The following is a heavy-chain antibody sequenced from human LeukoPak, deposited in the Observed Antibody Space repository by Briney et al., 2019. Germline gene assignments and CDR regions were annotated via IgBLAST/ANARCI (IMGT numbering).Heavy chain of an antibody. CDR1: GFTFSSYG. V-gene: IGHV3-30*18. Sequence: TGGSLRLSCAASGFTFSSYGMHWVRQAPGKGLEWVAVISYDGSNKDYADSVKGRFTISRDNSKNTLYLQMNSLRAEDTAVYYCAKDLAEYITVVAGEFDYWGQGTLVTVSS. D-gene: IGHD6-19*01. CDR2: ISYDGSNK. CDR3: AKDLAEYITVVAGEFDY. J-gene: IGHJ4*02.